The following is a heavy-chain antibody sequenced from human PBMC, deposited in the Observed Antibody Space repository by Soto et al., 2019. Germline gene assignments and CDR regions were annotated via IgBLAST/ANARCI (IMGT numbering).Heavy chain of an antibody. D-gene: IGHD1-1*01. CDR2: IYATGTT. CDR3: VRDGTKTLRDWFDP. Sequence: SETLSLTCTVSGGSISSYYWSWIRQPAGKGLEWIGRIYATGTTDYNPSLKSRVMMSVDTSKKQFSLKLRSVTAADTAVYYCVRDGTKTLRDWFDPWGQGISVTVS. V-gene: IGHV4-4*07. J-gene: IGHJ5*02. CDR1: GGSISSYY.